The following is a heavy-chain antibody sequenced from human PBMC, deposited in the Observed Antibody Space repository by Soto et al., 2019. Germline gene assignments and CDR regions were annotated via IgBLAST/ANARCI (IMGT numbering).Heavy chain of an antibody. CDR1: GIPVGNAW. J-gene: IGHJ3*02. CDR3: TMGFCIGSNCHWDDAFDI. V-gene: IGHV3-15*01. Sequence: EVQLVESGGGLVHPGGSLRLSCVVSGIPVGNAWITWVRQAPGGGQARSGGVKSKTSPGETEYSAPVKGRFTISRDDSRNTVDLQMNSLKIEDTALDYCTMGFCIGSNCHWDDAFDIWGQGTKVTVSS. D-gene: IGHD2-2*01. CDR2: VKSKTSPGET.